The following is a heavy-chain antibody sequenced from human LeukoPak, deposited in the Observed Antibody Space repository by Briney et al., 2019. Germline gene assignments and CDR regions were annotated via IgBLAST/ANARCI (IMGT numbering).Heavy chain of an antibody. CDR1: GGSISSGGYS. CDR3: ARDGRDGYNYLGY. J-gene: IGHJ4*02. V-gene: IGHV4-30-2*01. Sequence: PSQTLSLTCAVSGGSISSGGYSWSWIRQPPGKGLEWIGYIYHSGSTYYNPSLKSRVTISVDRSKNQFSLKLSSVTAADTAVYYCARDGRDGYNYLGYWGQGTLVTVSS. D-gene: IGHD5-24*01. CDR2: IYHSGST.